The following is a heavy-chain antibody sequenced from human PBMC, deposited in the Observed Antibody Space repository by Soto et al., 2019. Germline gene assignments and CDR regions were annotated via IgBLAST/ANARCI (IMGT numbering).Heavy chain of an antibody. J-gene: IGHJ4*02. CDR2: ISWNGDAT. V-gene: IGHV3-9*01. Sequence: EVQLVESGGALVQPGGSLRLSCTASGFTFDDYAIHWVGQAPGKGLEWISGISWNGDATGYADSVKGRFTISRDNAKNSLYLQMNSLRTEDTAMYFCANLPLYGSGFDCWGQGTLVTVAS. D-gene: IGHD3-10*01. CDR3: ANLPLYGSGFDC. CDR1: GFTFDDYA.